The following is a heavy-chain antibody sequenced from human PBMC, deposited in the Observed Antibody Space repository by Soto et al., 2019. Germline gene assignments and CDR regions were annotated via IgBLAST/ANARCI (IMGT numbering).Heavy chain of an antibody. CDR2: IIPLLGSV. V-gene: IGHV1-69*06. J-gene: IGHJ4*02. D-gene: IGHD2-21*02. Sequence: QVQLVQSGTEVKKPGSSVKVSCKASGGTFTTYSLTWVRQGPGQGLEWMGGIIPLLGSVSYAQKFQGRVTITADKSTSTAYMELSSLRSEGTAVYYCARGTSVVTPYDSWGQGTLVTVSS. CDR3: ARGTSVVTPYDS. CDR1: GGTFTTYS.